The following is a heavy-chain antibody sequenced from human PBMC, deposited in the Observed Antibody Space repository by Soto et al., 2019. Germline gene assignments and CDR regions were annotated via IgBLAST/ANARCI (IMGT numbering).Heavy chain of an antibody. D-gene: IGHD2-21*02. CDR3: ARVGAYCGGDCYNYGMDV. CDR1: GGTFSSYA. Sequence: QVQLVQSGAEVKKPGSSVKVSCKASGGTFSSYAISWVRQAPGQGLEWMGGIIPIFGTANYAQKFQGRVTITADKSTSTAYMELSSLRSEDTAVYYCARVGAYCGGDCYNYGMDVWGQGTTVTVSS. V-gene: IGHV1-69*06. CDR2: IIPIFGTA. J-gene: IGHJ6*02.